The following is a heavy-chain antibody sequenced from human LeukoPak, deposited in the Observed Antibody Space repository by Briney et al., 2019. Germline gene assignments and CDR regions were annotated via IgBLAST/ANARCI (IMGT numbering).Heavy chain of an antibody. CDR1: GGTFSSYA. J-gene: IGHJ1*01. Sequence: SVKVSCKASGGTFSSYAISWVRQAPGQGLEWMGRIIPIFGTANYAQKFQGRVTITTDESTSTAYMELSSLRSEETAVYYCASSNCGGDFYSGCWGQGTLVTVSS. CDR2: IIPIFGTA. V-gene: IGHV1-69*05. CDR3: ASSNCGGDFYSGC. D-gene: IGHD2-21*02.